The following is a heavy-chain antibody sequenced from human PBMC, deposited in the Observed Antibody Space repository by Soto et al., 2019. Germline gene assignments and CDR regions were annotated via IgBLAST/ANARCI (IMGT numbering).Heavy chain of an antibody. D-gene: IGHD2-8*01. CDR1: GFSLSTSGVG. J-gene: IGHJ6*03. Sequence: SGPTLVKPTQTLTLTCTFSGFSLSTSGVGVGWIRQPPGKALEWLALIYWDDDKRYSPSLKSRLTITKDTSKNQVVLTMTNMDPVDTATYYCARGMVYAIGYYYYYMDVWGKGTTVTVSS. CDR2: IYWDDDK. V-gene: IGHV2-5*02. CDR3: ARGMVYAIGYYYYYMDV.